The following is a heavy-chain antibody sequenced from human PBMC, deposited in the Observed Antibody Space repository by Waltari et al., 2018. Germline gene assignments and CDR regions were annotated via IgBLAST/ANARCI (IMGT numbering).Heavy chain of an antibody. D-gene: IGHD3-3*01. CDR2: IDYSGST. CDR1: GGSISSRSYS. CDR3: ARVKSWSGNVFDY. V-gene: IGHV4-39*07. J-gene: IGHJ4*02. Sequence: QLQLQESGPGLVRPSETLPLTCSVSGGSISSRSYSWGWIRQPPGKGLEWIGTIDYSGSTKYNPSLRSRVTISVDTPKNQFSLRLTSVTAADTAVYYCARVKSWSGNVFDYWGQGALVTVSS.